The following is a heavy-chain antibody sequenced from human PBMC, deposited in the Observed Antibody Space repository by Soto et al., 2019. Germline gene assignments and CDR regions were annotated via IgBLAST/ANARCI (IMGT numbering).Heavy chain of an antibody. J-gene: IGHJ4*02. V-gene: IGHV3-53*01. D-gene: IGHD3-3*01. CDR3: ASRPSDVKYYGVFDY. CDR1: WFTVSSHY. Sequence: GSLRLSCAASWFTVSSHYMSWVRQAPLKCLEWVSVIYSGGSTYYADSAKGRFTISRDNAKNSLFLQMNDLRAEDTALYHCASRPSDVKYYGVFDYWGQGAMVTVSS. CDR2: IYSGGST.